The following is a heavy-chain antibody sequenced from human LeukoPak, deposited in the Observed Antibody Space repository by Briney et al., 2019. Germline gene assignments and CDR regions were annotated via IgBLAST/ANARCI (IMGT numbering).Heavy chain of an antibody. Sequence: SETLSLTCTVSGGSISSGGYYWSWIRQHPGKGLEWIGYIYYSGSTYYNPPLKSRVTISVDTSKNQFSLKLSSVTAADTAVYYCAAELDYYDSSGYYYFDYWGQGTLVTVSS. CDR2: IYYSGST. J-gene: IGHJ4*02. CDR1: GGSISSGGYY. CDR3: AAELDYYDSSGYYYFDY. D-gene: IGHD3-22*01. V-gene: IGHV4-31*03.